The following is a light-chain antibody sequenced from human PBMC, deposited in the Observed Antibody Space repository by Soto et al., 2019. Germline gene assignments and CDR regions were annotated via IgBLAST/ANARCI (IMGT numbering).Light chain of an antibody. J-gene: IGKJ1*01. CDR1: QTIRTY. Sequence: DIQMTQSPSSLPASVGERVTITSRASQTIRTYLNWYQQKQGKAPKIXIYAACSLQSGVQSRFSGSRAGTDFTLTISSLQPEDFATDYCQQSYSADATFGQGTKVDIK. CDR2: AAC. CDR3: QQSYSADAT. V-gene: IGKV1-39*01.